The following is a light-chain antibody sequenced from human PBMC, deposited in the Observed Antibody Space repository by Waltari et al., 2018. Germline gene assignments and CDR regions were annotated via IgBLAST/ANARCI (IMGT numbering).Light chain of an antibody. CDR2: AAS. J-gene: IGKJ3*01. Sequence: EIVLTQSPGTLSLSPGERATLSCRASQSVSSSFLAWYQLKPGQAPRLLIYAASSRATGIPDRFSGSGSGTDFTLTISRLEPEDFAVYYCQQYDIPGFTFGPGTKVDIK. CDR1: QSVSSSF. V-gene: IGKV3-20*01. CDR3: QQYDIPGFT.